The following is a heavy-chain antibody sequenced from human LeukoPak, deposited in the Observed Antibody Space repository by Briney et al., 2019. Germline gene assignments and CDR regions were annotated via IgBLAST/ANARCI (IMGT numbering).Heavy chain of an antibody. V-gene: IGHV1-69*05. J-gene: IGHJ6*03. D-gene: IGHD2-8*01. CDR3: AGGEAMALMDV. CDR1: GGTFSSYA. Sequence: SVKVSCKAPGGTFSSYAISLVRQAPGQGIEWMGGIIPIFGTANYAQKFQGRVTITTDESTSTAYMELSSLRSEDTAVYYCAGGEAMALMDVWGKGTAVTVSS. CDR2: IIPIFGTA.